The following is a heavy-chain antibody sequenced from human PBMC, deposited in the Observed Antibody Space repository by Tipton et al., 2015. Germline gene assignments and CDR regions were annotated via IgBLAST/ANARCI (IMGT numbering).Heavy chain of an antibody. D-gene: IGHD6-13*01. J-gene: IGHJ4*02. CDR3: ARDGQQPPGVDY. V-gene: IGHV3-7*01. CDR1: EFISSNNW. CDR2: INPTGSGK. Sequence: SLRLSCAASEFISSNNWMSWVRQAPGKGLEWVANINPTGSGKYYLDSVRGRFTISRDNAKNSLYLQMNSLRAEDTAVYYCARDGQQPPGVDYWGQGTLVTVSS.